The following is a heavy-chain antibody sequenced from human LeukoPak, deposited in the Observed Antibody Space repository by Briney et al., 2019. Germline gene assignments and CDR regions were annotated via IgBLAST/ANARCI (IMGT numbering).Heavy chain of an antibody. Sequence: GGSLRLSCAASGFTFSGSAMHWVRQASGKGLEWVGRIRSKANNYATAYAASVKGRFTISRDDSKNTAYLQMNSLKTEDTAVYYCRYFDIFAGSYQTDYWGQGTLVTVSS. CDR1: GFTFSGSA. D-gene: IGHD3-9*01. CDR3: RYFDIFAGSYQTDY. J-gene: IGHJ4*02. CDR2: IRSKANNYAT. V-gene: IGHV3-73*01.